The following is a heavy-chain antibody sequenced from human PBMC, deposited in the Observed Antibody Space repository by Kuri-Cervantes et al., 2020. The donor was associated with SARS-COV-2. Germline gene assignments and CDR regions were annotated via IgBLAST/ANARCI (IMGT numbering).Heavy chain of an antibody. J-gene: IGHJ6*02. D-gene: IGHD5-18*01. Sequence: GSLRLSCAVYGGSFSGYYWSWIRQPPGKGLEWIGEINHSGSTNYNPSLKSRVTVSVDTSKNQFSPKLSSVTAADTAVYYCVGKPGTAMVRGMDVWGQGTMVTVSS. V-gene: IGHV4-34*01. CDR3: VGKPGTAMVRGMDV. CDR1: GGSFSGYY. CDR2: INHSGST.